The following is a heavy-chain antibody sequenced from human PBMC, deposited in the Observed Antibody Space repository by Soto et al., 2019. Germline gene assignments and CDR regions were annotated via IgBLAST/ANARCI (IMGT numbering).Heavy chain of an antibody. J-gene: IGHJ2*01. CDR3: ARSSSQRVPTGFFDL. V-gene: IGHV4-4*02. CDR1: GGSISSISW. CDR2: VFHTGST. D-gene: IGHD6-13*01. Sequence: QVQLQESGPGLVKPSGTLSLTCAVSGGSISSISWWSWVRQPPGKGLEWVGEVFHTGSTNYNPSRQSRVTMSVDKSKNQFSLDLSSVTAADTAVYFCARSSSQRVPTGFFDLWGRGTLVTVSS.